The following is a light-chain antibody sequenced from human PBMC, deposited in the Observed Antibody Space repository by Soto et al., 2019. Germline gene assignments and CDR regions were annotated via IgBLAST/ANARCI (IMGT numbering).Light chain of an antibody. J-gene: IGKJ2*01. Sequence: DIVMTQSPLSLPVTPGEPASISCRSSQSLLHSDEYHYLDWYLQKPGQSPQLLIYLGSDRASGVPDRFSGSGSGTDFTLKISRVEAEDVGVYYCMQALQIPHTFGQGTKLEIK. CDR2: LGS. V-gene: IGKV2-28*01. CDR1: QSLLHSDEYHY. CDR3: MQALQIPHT.